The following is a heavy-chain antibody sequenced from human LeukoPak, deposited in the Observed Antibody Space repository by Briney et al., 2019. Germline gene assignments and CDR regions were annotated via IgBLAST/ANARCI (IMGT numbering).Heavy chain of an antibody. Sequence: PSETLSLTCSVSGGSISTYYWNWIRQPPGKGLEWIGEINHSGSTNYNPSLKSRVTISVDTSKNQFSLKLSSVTAADTAVYYCARGRYSSSSGSGYFDLWGRGTLVTVSS. V-gene: IGHV4-34*01. CDR3: ARGRYSSSSGSGYFDL. D-gene: IGHD6-6*01. CDR2: INHSGST. CDR1: GGSISTYY. J-gene: IGHJ2*01.